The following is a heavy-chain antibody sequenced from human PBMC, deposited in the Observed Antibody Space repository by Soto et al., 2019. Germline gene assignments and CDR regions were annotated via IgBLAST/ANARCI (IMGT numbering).Heavy chain of an antibody. V-gene: IGHV3-30*18. CDR3: AKDPHWLMATNHFDY. D-gene: IGHD5-12*01. CDR2: ISYDGSNK. CDR1: GFTFSSYG. J-gene: IGHJ4*02. Sequence: GGSLRLSCAASGFTFSSYGMHWVRQAPGKGLEWVAVISYDGSNKYYADSVKGRFTISRDNSKNTLYLQMNSLRAEDTAVYYCAKDPHWLMATNHFDYWGQGTLVTVSS.